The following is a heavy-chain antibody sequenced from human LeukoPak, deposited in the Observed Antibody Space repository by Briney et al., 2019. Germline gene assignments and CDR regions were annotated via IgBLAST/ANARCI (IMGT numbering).Heavy chain of an antibody. CDR1: GFTFNNYA. V-gene: IGHV3-23*01. D-gene: IGHD3-22*01. Sequence: PGGSLRLSCAASGFTFNNYAMSWVRQAPGKGLEWVSGISNSGVSTYYADSVKGRFTISRDNSKNTLYLQMNSLRAEDTAVYYCAYDSSGYYYTVFDYWGQGTLVTVSS. CDR3: AYDSSGYYYTVFDY. J-gene: IGHJ4*02. CDR2: ISNSGVST.